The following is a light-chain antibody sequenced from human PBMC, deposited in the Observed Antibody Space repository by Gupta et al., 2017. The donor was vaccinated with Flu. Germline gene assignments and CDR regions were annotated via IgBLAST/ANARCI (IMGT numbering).Light chain of an antibody. J-gene: IGKJ1*01. CDR2: GAS. Sequence: EIVLTQSPGTLSLSPGERATLSCRASQSVSNNSLAWYQQKPGQAPSILIYGASSRATGIPDRVSGSGAETEFTLTSSRLDAEDFAVYYWQQDSSYRTVGQGTKVEIK. CDR1: QSVSNNS. CDR3: QQDSSYRT. V-gene: IGKV3-20*01.